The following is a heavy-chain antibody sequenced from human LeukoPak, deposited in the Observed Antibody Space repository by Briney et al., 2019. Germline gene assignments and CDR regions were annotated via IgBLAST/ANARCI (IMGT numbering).Heavy chain of an antibody. CDR3: ARRRNYYGSDDY. V-gene: IGHV5-51*01. Sequence: KDGESLKISCKGSGYSFSSFWIGWVRQMPGEGLEWMGIIYPGDSDTRYSPSFQGQVTISADKSISTAYLQWSSLKASDTAIYYCARRRNYYGSDDYWGQGTLVTVSS. J-gene: IGHJ4*02. CDR1: GYSFSSFW. CDR2: IYPGDSDT. D-gene: IGHD3-10*01.